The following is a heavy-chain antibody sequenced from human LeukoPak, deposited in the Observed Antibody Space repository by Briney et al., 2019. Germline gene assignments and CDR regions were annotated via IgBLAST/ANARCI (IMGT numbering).Heavy chain of an antibody. Sequence: SETLSRTCSVSGASISSYYWSWIRQPPGKGLEWIGHIYDSGSTKYNPSLKSRVTISVDTSKNQFSLTLSSVTAADTAVYYCAAHTAGRGSGYWGQGILVAVSS. J-gene: IGHJ4*02. D-gene: IGHD5-12*01. CDR1: GASISSYY. V-gene: IGHV4-59*08. CDR3: AAHTAGRGSGY. CDR2: IYDSGST.